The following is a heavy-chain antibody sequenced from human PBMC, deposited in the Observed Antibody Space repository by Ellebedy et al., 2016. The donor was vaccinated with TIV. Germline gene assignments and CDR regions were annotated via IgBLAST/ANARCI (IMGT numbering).Heavy chain of an antibody. CDR2: IKPDASES. CDR3: VRDVFGGFFDY. V-gene: IGHV3-7*01. Sequence: GESLKISCAASGFTFSGYWMSWVSQAPGKGLEWVANIKPDASESHHVDSVKGRFTISRDNAKNLLYLQMNSLGDEDTAMYYCVRDVFGGFFDYWGQGTLVTVSS. CDR1: GFTFSGYW. J-gene: IGHJ4*02. D-gene: IGHD3-10*01.